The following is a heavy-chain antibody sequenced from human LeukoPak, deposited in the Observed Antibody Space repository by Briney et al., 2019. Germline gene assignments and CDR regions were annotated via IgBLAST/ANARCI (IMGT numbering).Heavy chain of an antibody. CDR1: GFTFSRYN. CDR2: ISSSGSTI. D-gene: IGHD3-22*01. J-gene: IGHJ4*02. V-gene: IGHV3-48*01. CDR3: ATEGYYYDSGGFSLFDY. Sequence: PGRSLRLSCAASGFTFSRYNMNWVRHAPGKALEFISHISSSGSTIYYADSVKGRFTISRDNTNNSLYLQMNSLRAEDTAVYYCATEGYYYDSGGFSLFDYWGQGTLVTVSS.